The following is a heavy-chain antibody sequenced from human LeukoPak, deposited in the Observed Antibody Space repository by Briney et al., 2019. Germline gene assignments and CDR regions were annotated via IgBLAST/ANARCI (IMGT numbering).Heavy chain of an antibody. CDR3: ARVNAVAGGALIDY. Sequence: ASVKVSCKASGGTFGSYAISWVRQAPGQGLEWMGRIIPILGIANYAQKFQGRVTITADKSTSTAYMELSSLRSEDTAVYYCARVNAVAGGALIDYWGQGTLVTVSS. J-gene: IGHJ4*02. D-gene: IGHD6-19*01. CDR2: IIPILGIA. V-gene: IGHV1-69*04. CDR1: GGTFGSYA.